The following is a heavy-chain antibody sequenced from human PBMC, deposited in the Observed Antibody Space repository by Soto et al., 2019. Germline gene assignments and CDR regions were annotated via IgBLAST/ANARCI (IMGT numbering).Heavy chain of an antibody. CDR1: GGSISSGGYF. V-gene: IGHV4-31*03. CDR3: ARKPALHPNWFDP. CDR2: IYYSGST. J-gene: IGHJ5*02. Sequence: SETLSLTCTVSGGSISSGGYFWSWIPEHPGKGLEWIGYIYYSGSTYYNPSLKSRVTISVDTSKNQFSLKPSSVTAADTSVYYSARKPALHPNWFDPWGQGTLVTVTS. D-gene: IGHD4-4*01.